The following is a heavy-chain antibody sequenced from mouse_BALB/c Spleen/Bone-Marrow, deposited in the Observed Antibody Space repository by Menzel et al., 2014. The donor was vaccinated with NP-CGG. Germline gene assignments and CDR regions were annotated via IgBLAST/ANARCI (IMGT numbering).Heavy chain of an antibody. CDR1: GFTFSSYG. V-gene: IGHV5-6-3*01. J-gene: IGHJ1*01. Sequence: EVKVVESGGGLVQPGGSLKLSCAASGFTFSSYGMSLVRQTPDKRLDLVATINNNGGSTYYPDSVKGRFTISRDNAKNTLYLQMSSLKSEDTAMYYCARDHRPWYFDVWGAGTTVTVSS. CDR3: ARDHRPWYFDV. CDR2: INNNGGST.